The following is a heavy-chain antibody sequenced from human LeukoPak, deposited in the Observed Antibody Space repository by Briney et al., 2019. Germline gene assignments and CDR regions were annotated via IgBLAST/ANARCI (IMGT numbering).Heavy chain of an antibody. Sequence: GGSLRLSCAASGFSLSSYSMNGVRQAPGKGLEWVSYISSSSTHIYYADSVQGRFTISRNNARSSLYLQMNSLRAEDTAIYYCARSEHSSSSFDYWGQGTLVTVSS. V-gene: IGHV3-21*01. CDR3: ARSEHSSSSFDY. CDR2: ISSSSTHI. J-gene: IGHJ4*02. CDR1: GFSLSSYS. D-gene: IGHD6-6*01.